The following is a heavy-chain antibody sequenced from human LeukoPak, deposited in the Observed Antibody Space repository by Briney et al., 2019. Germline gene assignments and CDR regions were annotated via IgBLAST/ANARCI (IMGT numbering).Heavy chain of an antibody. Sequence: ESGPALVKPTQTLTLTCTFSGFSLSTSGMCVSWIRQPPGKALEWLARIDWDDDKYYSTSLKTRLTISKDTSKNQVVLTMTNMDPVDTATYYCAQATMVRVTNYYYYGMDVWGQGTLVTVSS. CDR3: AQATMVRVTNYYYYGMDV. V-gene: IGHV2-70*11. J-gene: IGHJ6*02. CDR1: GFSLSTSGMC. CDR2: IDWDDDK. D-gene: IGHD3-10*01.